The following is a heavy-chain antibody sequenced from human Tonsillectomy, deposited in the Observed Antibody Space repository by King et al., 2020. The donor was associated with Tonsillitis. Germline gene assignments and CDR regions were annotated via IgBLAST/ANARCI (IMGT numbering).Heavy chain of an antibody. CDR2: IYPVDSDT. V-gene: IGHV5-51*01. CDR1: GYTFTNYW. Sequence: VQLVESGAEVKKPGESLKISCKGSGYTFTNYWIAWVRQMPGKGLEWMGIIYPVDSDTRYSPSFQGQVTISADKSINTAYVQWSSLEASDTAMYYCARQGDSTGYYAYWGQGTLVTVSS. J-gene: IGHJ4*02. CDR3: ARQGDSTGYYAY. D-gene: IGHD3-22*01.